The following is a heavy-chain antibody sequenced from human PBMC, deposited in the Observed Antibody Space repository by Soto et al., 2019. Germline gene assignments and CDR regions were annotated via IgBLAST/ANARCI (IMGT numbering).Heavy chain of an antibody. V-gene: IGHV3-23*01. Sequence: PGGSLRLSCAASGFTFSSYAMSWVRQAPGKGLEWVSAISGSGGSTYYADSVKGRFTISSDNSKNTLYLQMNSLGAEDTAVYYCARVVRNGYSNYYYYYYGMDVWGQGTTVTVSS. CDR2: ISGSGGST. J-gene: IGHJ6*02. D-gene: IGHD4-4*01. CDR1: GFTFSSYA. CDR3: ARVVRNGYSNYYYYYYGMDV.